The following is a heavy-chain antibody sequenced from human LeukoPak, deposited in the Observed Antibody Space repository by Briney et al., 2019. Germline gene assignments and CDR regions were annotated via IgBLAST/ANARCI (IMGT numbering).Heavy chain of an antibody. D-gene: IGHD3-3*01. V-gene: IGHV3-30*02. Sequence: GGSLRLSFATSGFTFSSYGMHWVRPAPGKGLEWVAFIRYDGSNKYYPDSVKGRFTISRDNSKNTLYLQMNSLRAEDTAVYYCAKTATIFGVSRTLDYWGQGTLVTVSS. CDR2: IRYDGSNK. CDR3: AKTATIFGVSRTLDY. CDR1: GFTFSSYG. J-gene: IGHJ4*02.